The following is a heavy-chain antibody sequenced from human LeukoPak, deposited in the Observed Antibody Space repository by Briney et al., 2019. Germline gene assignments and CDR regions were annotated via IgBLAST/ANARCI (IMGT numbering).Heavy chain of an antibody. V-gene: IGHV3-30-3*01. CDR1: GFTFSSYA. J-gene: IGHJ4*02. CDR3: ASDYYYGSGSPLNY. CDR2: ISYDGSNK. D-gene: IGHD3-10*01. Sequence: GGSLRLSCAASGFTFSSYAMHGVRQAPGKGLEGVAVISYDGSNKYYADSVKGRFTISRDNSKNTLYLQMNSLGAEDTAVYYCASDYYYGSGSPLNYWGQGTLVTVSS.